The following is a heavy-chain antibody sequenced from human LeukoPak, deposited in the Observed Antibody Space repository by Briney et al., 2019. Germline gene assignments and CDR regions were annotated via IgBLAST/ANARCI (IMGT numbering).Heavy chain of an antibody. CDR3: ARDFGDIVAAFDI. J-gene: IGHJ3*02. CDR2: INHSGST. CDR1: GGSFSGYY. Sequence: SETLSLTCAVYGGSFSGYYWSWIRQPPGKGLEWIGEINHSGSTNYNPSLKSRVTISVDTSKNQFSPKLSSVTAADTAMYYCARDFGDIVAAFDIWGQGTVVTVSA. V-gene: IGHV4-34*01. D-gene: IGHD5-12*01.